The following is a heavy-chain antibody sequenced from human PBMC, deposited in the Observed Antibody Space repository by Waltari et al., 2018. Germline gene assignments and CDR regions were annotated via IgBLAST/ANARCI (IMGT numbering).Heavy chain of an antibody. CDR1: GFTFSSYS. CDR2: ISSSSSTI. D-gene: IGHD3-10*01. V-gene: IGHV3-48*04. J-gene: IGHJ4*02. Sequence: EVQLVESGGGLVQPGGSLRLSGAASGFTFSSYSMNWVRQAPGKGLEWVSYISSSSSTIYYADSVKGRFTISRDNAKNSLYLQMNSLRAEDTAVYYCASLWFGELPRAYWGQGTLVTVSS. CDR3: ASLWFGELPRAY.